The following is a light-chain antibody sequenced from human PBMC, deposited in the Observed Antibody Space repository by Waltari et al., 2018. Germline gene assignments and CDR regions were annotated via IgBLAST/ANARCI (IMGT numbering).Light chain of an antibody. CDR2: DVS. Sequence: QSALTQPASVSGSPGQSITISCTGTSSDVGAYNYVSWYQQHPGKVPKLIIYDVSHRPSGVSFRFSGAKSDNTASLTISGLQAEDDADYYCISYTTRDTMIFGGGTKLTVL. J-gene: IGLJ2*01. CDR3: ISYTTRDTMI. CDR1: SSDVGAYNY. V-gene: IGLV2-14*03.